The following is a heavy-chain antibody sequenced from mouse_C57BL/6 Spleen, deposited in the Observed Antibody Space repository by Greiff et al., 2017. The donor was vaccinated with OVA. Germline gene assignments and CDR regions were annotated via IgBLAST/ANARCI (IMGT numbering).Heavy chain of an antibody. V-gene: IGHV2-2*01. D-gene: IGHD1-1*01. Sequence: VMLVESGPGLVQPSQSLSITCTVSGFSLTSYGVHWVRQSPGKGLEWLGVIWSGGSTDYNAAFISRLSISKDNSKSQVFFKMNSLQADDTAIYYCATYYGSRLFAYWGQGTLVTVSA. J-gene: IGHJ3*01. CDR1: GFSLTSYG. CDR3: ATYYGSRLFAY. CDR2: IWSGGST.